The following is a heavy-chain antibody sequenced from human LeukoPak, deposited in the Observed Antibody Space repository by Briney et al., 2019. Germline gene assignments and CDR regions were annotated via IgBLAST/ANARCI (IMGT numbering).Heavy chain of an antibody. Sequence: PGGSLRLSCAASGFTFSSYAVSWVRQAPGKGLEWVSAISGSGGSTYYADSVKGRFTISRDNCKNTLYLQMNSLRAEDTAVYYCAKFLPTHIVVANYYFDYWGQGTLVTVSS. CDR2: ISGSGGST. CDR1: GFTFSSYA. CDR3: AKFLPTHIVVANYYFDY. J-gene: IGHJ4*02. V-gene: IGHV3-23*01. D-gene: IGHD2-21*01.